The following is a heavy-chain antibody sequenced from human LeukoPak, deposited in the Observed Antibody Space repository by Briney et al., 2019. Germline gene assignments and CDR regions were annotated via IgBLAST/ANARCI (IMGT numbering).Heavy chain of an antibody. Sequence: SVKVSCKASGYTFTGYYMHWVRQAPGQGLEWMGGIIPIFGTANYAQKFQGRVTITADESTSTTYTELSSLRSEDTAVYYCASRASTSSDWFDPWGQGTLVTVSP. CDR3: ASRASTSSDWFDP. D-gene: IGHD2-2*01. V-gene: IGHV1-69*13. J-gene: IGHJ5*02. CDR1: GYTFTGYY. CDR2: IIPIFGTA.